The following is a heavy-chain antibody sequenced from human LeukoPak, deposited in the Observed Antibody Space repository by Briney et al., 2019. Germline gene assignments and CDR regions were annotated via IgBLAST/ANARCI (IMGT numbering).Heavy chain of an antibody. CDR3: ARDLFDHYDSSAYYIDAFDL. J-gene: IGHJ3*01. CDR1: GYPFTVYY. CDR2: ISPYNGAT. D-gene: IGHD3-22*01. Sequence: ASVKVSCKASGYPFTVYYIHWVRQAPGQGLEWMGWISPYNGATKYAQKFHGRVTMIMDTSITTAYMELSRLMSDDTAVYYCARDLFDHYDSSAYYIDAFDLWGQGTMVTVSS. V-gene: IGHV1-2*02.